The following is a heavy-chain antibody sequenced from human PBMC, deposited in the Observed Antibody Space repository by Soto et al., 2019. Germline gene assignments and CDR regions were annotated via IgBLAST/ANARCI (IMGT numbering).Heavy chain of an antibody. CDR3: ASYLSAHAFDI. CDR2: IIPNLGKA. CDR1: GYTFTSYG. Sequence: SVKVSCKASGYTFTSYGISWVRQAPGQGLEWMGRIIPNLGKANYAQKFQGRVTITADKSTSTAYMELSSLRSEDTAVYYCASYLSAHAFDIWGQGTMVTVSS. V-gene: IGHV1-69*04. J-gene: IGHJ3*02. D-gene: IGHD3-16*02.